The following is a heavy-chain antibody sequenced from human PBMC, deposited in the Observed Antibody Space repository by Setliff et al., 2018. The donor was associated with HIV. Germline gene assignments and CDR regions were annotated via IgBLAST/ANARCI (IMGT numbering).Heavy chain of an antibody. V-gene: IGHV4-38-2*01. CDR3: ARRRRSGWYHYFDY. Sequence: KASETLSLTCAVSGYSFSSGYYWGWLRQPPGKGLEWIGSIYHSGSTNYNPSLKSRVTISEDTSKNQFSLKLSSVTAADAAVYYCARRRRSGWYHYFDYWGQGTLVTVSS. CDR2: IYHSGST. D-gene: IGHD6-19*01. CDR1: GYSFSSGYY. J-gene: IGHJ4*02.